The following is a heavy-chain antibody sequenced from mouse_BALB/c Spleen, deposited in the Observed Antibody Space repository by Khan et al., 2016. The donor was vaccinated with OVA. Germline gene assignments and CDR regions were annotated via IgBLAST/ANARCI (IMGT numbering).Heavy chain of an antibody. J-gene: IGHJ2*01. CDR3: ARNYGYYFDY. D-gene: IGHD1-2*01. V-gene: IGHV5-17*02. CDR2: IRSGSRTI. CDR1: GFTFSSFG. Sequence: EVELVESGGGLVQPGGSRKFSCAASGFTFSSFGMHWVRQAPEKGLEWVAYIRSGSRTIYYADTVKGRFTISRDNHKNTLFRQMNSRRSEDTAMDYCARNYGYYFDYWGQGTTLTVSS.